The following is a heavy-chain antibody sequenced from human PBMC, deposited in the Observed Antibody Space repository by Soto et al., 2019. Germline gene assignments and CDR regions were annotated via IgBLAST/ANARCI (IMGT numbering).Heavy chain of an antibody. CDR1: GGSISSDDYY. CDR3: ARSTGRH. J-gene: IGHJ4*02. V-gene: IGHV4-30-4*01. Sequence: TLSLTCTVSGGSISSDDYYWSWIRQSPGRGLEWIGYIYFSGDTYYNPSLRSRLTISIDASKNQFSLQLRSVTATDTAVYYCARSTGRHWGPGTLVTVSS. CDR2: IYFSGDT.